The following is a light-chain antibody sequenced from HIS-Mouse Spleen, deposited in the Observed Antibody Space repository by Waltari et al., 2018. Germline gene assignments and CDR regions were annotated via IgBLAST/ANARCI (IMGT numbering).Light chain of an antibody. V-gene: IGLV2-11*01. CDR2: DVS. Sequence: QSALTQPRSVSGSPGQSVTISCTGTSRDVGCYNYVSWYQQHPGKAPKLMIYDVSKRPSGVPDRFSGSKSGNTASLTISGLQAEDEADYYCCSYAGSYRVFGTGTKVTVL. CDR3: CSYAGSYRV. CDR1: SRDVGCYNY. J-gene: IGLJ1*01.